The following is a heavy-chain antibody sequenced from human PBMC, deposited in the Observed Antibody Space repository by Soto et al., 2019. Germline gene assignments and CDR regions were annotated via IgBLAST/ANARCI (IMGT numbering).Heavy chain of an antibody. Sequence: QVQLQESGPGLVKPSQTLSLTCTVSGGSISSGGYYWSWIRQHPGKGLEWIGYIYYSGSTYYNPSLKSRVTISVDTSKNQFSLKLSSVTAADTAVYYCVGNYDFWSGPGAFDIWGQGTMVTVSS. CDR1: GGSISSGGYY. CDR2: IYYSGST. V-gene: IGHV4-31*03. CDR3: VGNYDFWSGPGAFDI. D-gene: IGHD3-3*01. J-gene: IGHJ3*02.